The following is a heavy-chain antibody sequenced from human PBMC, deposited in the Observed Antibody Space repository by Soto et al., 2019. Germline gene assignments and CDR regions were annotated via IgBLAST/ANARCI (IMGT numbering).Heavy chain of an antibody. CDR1: GFNFSDHY. Sequence: QVQLVESGGALVKPGGSLRLSCAASGFNFSDHYMNWIRQAPGKGLEWVSYISGSSRYTNFADSVKGRFTISRDNAKNSLYLQMNSLRAEDTAVYYCARHTSGWHYYDYGGQGTPVTVSS. CDR3: ARHTSGWHYYDY. J-gene: IGHJ4*02. D-gene: IGHD6-19*01. V-gene: IGHV3-11*06. CDR2: ISGSSRYT.